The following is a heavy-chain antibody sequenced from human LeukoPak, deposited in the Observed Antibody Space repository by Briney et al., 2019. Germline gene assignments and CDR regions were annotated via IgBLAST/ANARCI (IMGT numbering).Heavy chain of an antibody. CDR3: TGGGPRGSYLDY. CDR2: IKSKSDGGTT. CDR1: GFTFSNAW. J-gene: IGHJ4*02. D-gene: IGHD1-26*01. Sequence: PGGSLRLSCAASGFTFSNAWMHWVRQAPGKGLEWVGRIKSKSDGGTTDFAAPVNGRFTLSRDDSKNTLYLQMNRLKTEDTALYYCTGGGPRGSYLDYWGQGTLVTVSS. V-gene: IGHV3-15*01.